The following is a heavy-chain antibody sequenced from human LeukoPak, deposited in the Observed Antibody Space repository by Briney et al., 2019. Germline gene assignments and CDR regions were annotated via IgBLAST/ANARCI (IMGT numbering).Heavy chain of an antibody. CDR1: GYTFTSYY. CDR3: AKTERGSWSGYRLAH. Sequence: GASVKVSCKASGYTFTSYYMHWVRQAPGQGLEWMGIINPSGGSTSYAQKFQGRVTMTRDTSTSTVYMELSSLRSEDTAVYYCAKTERGSWSGYRLAHWGQGTLVTVSS. J-gene: IGHJ4*02. D-gene: IGHD3-3*01. V-gene: IGHV1-46*03. CDR2: INPSGGST.